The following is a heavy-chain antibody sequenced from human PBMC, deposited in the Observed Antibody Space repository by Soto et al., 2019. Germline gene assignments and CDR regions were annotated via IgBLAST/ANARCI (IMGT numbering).Heavy chain of an antibody. CDR1: GYPVTAYY. J-gene: IGHJ3*02. D-gene: IGHD3-3*01. CDR3: ARGGGVGVAGSAAFDM. Sequence: QLHLVQSGAVVKKPGASVTVSCSASGYPVTAYYMHWVRQAPGRGLEWMGGINPATGAAKYTQTFQGGVTMTRDTSTRTGFMELSGLTSEDTAVFYCARGGGVGVAGSAAFDMWGQGTLVTVSS. CDR2: INPATGAA. V-gene: IGHV1-2*02.